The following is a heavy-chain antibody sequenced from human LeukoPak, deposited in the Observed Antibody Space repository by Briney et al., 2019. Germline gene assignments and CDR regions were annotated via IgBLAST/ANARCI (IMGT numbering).Heavy chain of an antibody. CDR3: ARIWFGEAVLSGIDV. CDR2: FRAYNGNT. J-gene: IGHJ6*02. V-gene: IGHV1-18*01. D-gene: IGHD3-10*01. Sequence: GFSVKVSYKPSGYTFSNYGISWVGQAPGHGLEWMGWFRAYNGNTNYAQKVQGRVTMTTDKSTSTAYMELRSLRSDDTAVYYCARIWFGEAVLSGIDVWGQGTTVTVSS. CDR1: GYTFSNYG.